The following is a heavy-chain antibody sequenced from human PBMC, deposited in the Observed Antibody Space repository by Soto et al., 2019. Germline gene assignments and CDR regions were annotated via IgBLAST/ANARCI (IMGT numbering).Heavy chain of an antibody. J-gene: IGHJ3*01. V-gene: IGHV3-33*01. CDR2: VWFDGSKK. Sequence: QEQLVETGGGGVQSGRSLRLSCVASGFTFSEYNMHWVRQAPGKELEWVAVVWFDGSKKYYAGPVQGRFTISRDNSRNTLYLQLDGLRAEDTAVYHCARDLYSTYPSDAFNVWGQGTSVTVSS. D-gene: IGHD2-21*01. CDR1: GFTFSEYN. CDR3: ARDLYSTYPSDAFNV.